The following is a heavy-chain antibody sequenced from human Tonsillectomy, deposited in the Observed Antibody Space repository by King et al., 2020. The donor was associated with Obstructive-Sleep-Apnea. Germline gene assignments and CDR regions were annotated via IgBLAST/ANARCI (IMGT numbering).Heavy chain of an antibody. CDR3: ARSKNTAMVSYYGMDV. J-gene: IGHJ6*02. CDR2: IFSNDEK. V-gene: IGHV2-26*01. D-gene: IGHD5-18*01. Sequence: VTLKESGPVLVKPTETLTLTCTVSGFSLSTARMGVSWIRQPPGKALEWLAHIFSNDEKSYSTSLKSRLTIPKDTSKSQVVLTMTNMDPVDTATYYCARSKNTAMVSYYGMDVWGQGTTVTVSS. CDR1: GFSLSTARMG.